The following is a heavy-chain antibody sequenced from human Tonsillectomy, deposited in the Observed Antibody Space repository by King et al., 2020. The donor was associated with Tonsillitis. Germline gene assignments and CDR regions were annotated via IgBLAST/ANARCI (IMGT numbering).Heavy chain of an antibody. CDR3: ASDYDFWSGYYGFLDYYYGMDV. V-gene: IGHV3-48*01. D-gene: IGHD3-3*01. CDR2: ISSSSSTI. CDR1: GFTFSSYS. J-gene: IGHJ6*02. Sequence: VQLVESGGGLVQPGGSLRLSCAASGFTFSSYSMNWVRQAPGKGLEWVSYISSSSSTIYYADFVKGRFTISRDNAKNSLYLQMNSLRAEDTAVYYCASDYDFWSGYYGFLDYYYGMDVWGQGTTVTVSS.